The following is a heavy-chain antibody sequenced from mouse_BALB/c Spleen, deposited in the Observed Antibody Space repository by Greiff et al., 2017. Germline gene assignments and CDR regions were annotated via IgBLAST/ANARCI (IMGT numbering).Heavy chain of an antibody. CDR2: ISSGGSYT. V-gene: IGHV5-9-3*01. CDR3: ARQRDYGSMLAMDY. Sequence: DVMLVESGGGLVKPGGSLKLSCAASGFTFSSYAMSWVRQTPEKRLEWVATISSGGSYTYYPDSVKGRFTISRDNAKNTLYLQMSSLRSEDTAMYYCARQRDYGSMLAMDYWGQGTSVTVSS. D-gene: IGHD1-1*01. J-gene: IGHJ4*01. CDR1: GFTFSSYA.